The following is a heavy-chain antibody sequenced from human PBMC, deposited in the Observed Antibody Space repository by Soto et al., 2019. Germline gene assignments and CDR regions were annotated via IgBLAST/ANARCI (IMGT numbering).Heavy chain of an antibody. Sequence: ASVKVSCKASGYTFTSYGISWVRQAPGQGFEWMGWIDPQSGGTNYPQKFQGRVTMTRDTSLGTVYMTLIRLTSDDTAEYYCARDLAKGGGSAGFDYWGQGTLVTVSS. CDR3: ARDLAKGGGSAGFDY. J-gene: IGHJ4*02. D-gene: IGHD1-26*01. V-gene: IGHV1-2*02. CDR2: IDPQSGGT. CDR1: GYTFTSYG.